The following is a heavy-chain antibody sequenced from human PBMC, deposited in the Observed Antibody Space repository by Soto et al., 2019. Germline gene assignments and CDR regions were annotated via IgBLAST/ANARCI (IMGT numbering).Heavy chain of an antibody. CDR2: ISAYNGNT. CDR1: GYTFTSYG. D-gene: IGHD6-6*01. CDR3: AREKRQLARWHPSPDFFDI. J-gene: IGHJ3*02. Sequence: ASVKVSCKASGYTFTSYGISWVRQAPGQGLEWMGWISAYNGNTNYAQKLQGRVTMTTDTSTSTAYMELRSLRSDDTAVYYCAREKRQLARWHPSPDFFDIWGKGTMVTVS. V-gene: IGHV1-18*01.